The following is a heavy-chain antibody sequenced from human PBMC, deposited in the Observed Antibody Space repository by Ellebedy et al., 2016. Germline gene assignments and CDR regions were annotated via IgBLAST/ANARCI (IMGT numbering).Heavy chain of an antibody. CDR1: GFSLSTSGVG. CDR2: IYWDDDK. D-gene: IGHD1-7*01. CDR3: AHRRWGNYDDAFDF. Sequence: SGPTLVKPTQTLTLTCTFSGFSLSTSGVGVGWIRQPPGKALEWLALIYWDDDKRYSPSLKSRLTITKDTSKNQVVLTLINLDPVDTATYYCAHRRWGNYDDAFDFWGQGTVVTVSS. V-gene: IGHV2-5*02. J-gene: IGHJ3*01.